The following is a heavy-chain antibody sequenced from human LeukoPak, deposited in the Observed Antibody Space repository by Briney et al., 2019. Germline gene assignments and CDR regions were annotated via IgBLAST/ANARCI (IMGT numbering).Heavy chain of an antibody. J-gene: IGHJ4*02. CDR1: GGSISSSLYY. D-gene: IGHD2-2*01. V-gene: IGHV4-39*01. CDR2: MYYSGST. Sequence: WETLSLTCTVSGGSISSSLYYWGWLRQPPGKGLEWIGSMYYSGSTHYNPSLQSRVTISVGTSKNQLSLKLSSVTAADTAVYYCARLSRIVIPAAFSYWGQGTLVTVSS. CDR3: ARLSRIVIPAAFSY.